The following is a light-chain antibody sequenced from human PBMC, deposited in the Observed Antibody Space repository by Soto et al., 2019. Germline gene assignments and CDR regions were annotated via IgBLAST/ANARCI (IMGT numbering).Light chain of an antibody. Sequence: EIAMTQSPATLSVSPGERGTLSCRASESVTSNLAWCQQKRGQAPRLLIYGASSRATGLPDGFSGSASGTVFTLTISRLEPEDFAVYYCQQYGSSPLTFGGGTKVDIK. CDR2: GAS. CDR1: ESVTSN. CDR3: QQYGSSPLT. V-gene: IGKV3-20*01. J-gene: IGKJ4*01.